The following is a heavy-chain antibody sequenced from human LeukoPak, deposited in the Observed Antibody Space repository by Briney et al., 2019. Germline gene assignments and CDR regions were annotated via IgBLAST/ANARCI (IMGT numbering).Heavy chain of an antibody. CDR3: ARTVSALMILEWAPYYYMDV. CDR1: GFTFSDYY. J-gene: IGHJ6*03. D-gene: IGHD3-3*01. V-gene: IGHV3-11*04. CDR2: ISSSGSTI. Sequence: GGSLRLSCAASGFTFSDYYMSWIRQAPGKGLEWVSYISSSGSTIYYADSVKGRFTISRDNAKNSLYLQMNSLRAEDTAVYYCARTVSALMILEWAPYYYMDVWGKGTTVTVSS.